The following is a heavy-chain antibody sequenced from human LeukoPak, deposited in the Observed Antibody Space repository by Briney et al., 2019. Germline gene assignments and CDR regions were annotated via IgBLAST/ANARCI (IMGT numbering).Heavy chain of an antibody. CDR3: ASALGATFDY. CDR2: IYTSGST. Sequence: SETLSLTCTVSGGSISSGSYYWSWIRQPAGKGLEWIGRIYTSGSTNYNPSLKSRVTISVDTSKNQFFLKLSSVTAADTAVYYCASALGATFDYWGQGTLVTVSS. CDR1: GGSISSGSYY. D-gene: IGHD1-26*01. J-gene: IGHJ4*02. V-gene: IGHV4-61*02.